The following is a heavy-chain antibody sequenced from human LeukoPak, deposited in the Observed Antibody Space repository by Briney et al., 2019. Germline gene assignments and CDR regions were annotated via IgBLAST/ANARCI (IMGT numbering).Heavy chain of an antibody. V-gene: IGHV4-30-2*02. Sequence: PSQTLSLTCAVSGGSISSGGYSWSWIRQPPGKGLEWIGYIYHSGSTYYNPSLKSRVTISVDRSKNQFSLKLSSVTAADTAVYYCARDQASDTAMVSGDYWGQGTLVTVSS. J-gene: IGHJ4*02. CDR1: GGSISSGGYS. CDR3: ARDQASDTAMVSGDY. D-gene: IGHD5-18*01. CDR2: IYHSGST.